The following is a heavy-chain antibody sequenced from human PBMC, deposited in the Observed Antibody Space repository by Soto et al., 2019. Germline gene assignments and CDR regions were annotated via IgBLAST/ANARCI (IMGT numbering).Heavy chain of an antibody. CDR2: INHSGST. CDR3: ARGDLVEMATRFGTRGI. Sequence: SETLSLTCDVNGESIREYYWIGIRHPPGKWLEWIGEINHSGSTNYNPSLKSRVTISVDTSKNQFSLKLSSVTAADTAVYYCARGDLVEMATRFGTRGIWGQGT. CDR1: GESIREYY. D-gene: IGHD5-12*01. V-gene: IGHV4-34*01. J-gene: IGHJ3*02.